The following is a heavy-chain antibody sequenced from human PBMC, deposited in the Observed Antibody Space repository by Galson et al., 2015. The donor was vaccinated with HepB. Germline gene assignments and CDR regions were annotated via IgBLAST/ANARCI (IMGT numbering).Heavy chain of an antibody. CDR1: GFTFSSYA. D-gene: IGHD6-13*01. CDR3: AKESTIAAAGWGYFQH. CDR2: NRGSGGTT. Sequence: SLRLSCAASGFTFSSYAMSWVRQAPGKGLEWVSANRGSGGTTYYADSVKGRFTISRDNSKNTLYLQMNSLRAEDTAVYNCAKESTIAAAGWGYFQHWGQGTLVTVSS. V-gene: IGHV3-23*01. J-gene: IGHJ1*01.